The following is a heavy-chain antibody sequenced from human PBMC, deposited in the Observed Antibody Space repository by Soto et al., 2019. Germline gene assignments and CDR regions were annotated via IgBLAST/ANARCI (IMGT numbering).Heavy chain of an antibody. D-gene: IGHD3-22*01. Sequence: PSETLSLTCSVSGASISIGTDYWGWIRQPPGKGLEWIGNIHYSGSTYYNPSLKSRVNISVDTSKNQFSLKLSSVTAADTAMYYCATRHSHHFYDRSIYVPWGQGAQVNVSS. CDR3: ATRHSHHFYDRSIYVP. V-gene: IGHV4-39*01. J-gene: IGHJ4*02. CDR1: GASISIGTDY. CDR2: IHYSGST.